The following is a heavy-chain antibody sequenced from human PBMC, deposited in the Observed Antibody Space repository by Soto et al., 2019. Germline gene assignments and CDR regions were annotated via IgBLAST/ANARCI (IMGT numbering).Heavy chain of an antibody. CDR1: GGSISSGGYY. D-gene: IGHD6-19*01. CDR3: ARVAGGSGWYAFDY. V-gene: IGHV4-30-4*08. Sequence: QVQLQESGTGLVKPSQTLSLTCTVSGGSISSGGYYWSWIRQHPGKGLEWIGYIYYSGSTYYNPSLKRRVTISVDTSKNQFSLKLSSVTAADTAVYYCARVAGGSGWYAFDYWGQGTLVTVSS. J-gene: IGHJ4*02. CDR2: IYYSGST.